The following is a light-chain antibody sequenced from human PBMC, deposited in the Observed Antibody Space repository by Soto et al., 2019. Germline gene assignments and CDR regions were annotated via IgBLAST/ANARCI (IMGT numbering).Light chain of an antibody. CDR1: QSVSSY. CDR2: DAS. J-gene: IGKJ3*01. CDR3: QQRSNWPLT. V-gene: IGKV3-11*01. Sequence: DIVLTQSPATLSLSPGERATLSCRASQSVSSYLVWFQQKPGQAPRLLIYDASTKATGIPARFNGSGSGTDFTLTISSLDPEDFAVYYCQQRSNWPLTFGPGTKVDIK.